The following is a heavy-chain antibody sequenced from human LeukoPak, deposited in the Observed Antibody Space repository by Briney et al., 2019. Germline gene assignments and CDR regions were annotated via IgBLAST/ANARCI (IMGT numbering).Heavy chain of an antibody. Sequence: SETLSLTCTVSSDSISSYYWSWIRQPPGKGLEWIGYIYYSGSTNYNPSLKSRVTISVDTSKNQFSLKLSSVTAADTAVYYCARGLTATYDYWGQGTLVTVSS. CDR1: SDSISSYY. CDR2: IYYSGST. CDR3: ARGLTATYDY. J-gene: IGHJ4*02. D-gene: IGHD6-25*01. V-gene: IGHV4-59*01.